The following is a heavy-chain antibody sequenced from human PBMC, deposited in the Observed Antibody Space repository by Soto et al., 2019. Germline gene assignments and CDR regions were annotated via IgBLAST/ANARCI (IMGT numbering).Heavy chain of an antibody. CDR1: GYTFTSYA. J-gene: IGHJ3*02. D-gene: IGHD1-1*01. Sequence: QVQLVQSGAEVKKPGASVKVSCKASGYTFTSYAMHWVRQAPGQRLEWMGWINAGNGNTKYSQKFQGRVTITRDTSASTAYMERSSLRSEDTAVYYCARTASYNWNDVKAFDIWGQGTMVTVSS. CDR2: INAGNGNT. V-gene: IGHV1-3*01. CDR3: ARTASYNWNDVKAFDI.